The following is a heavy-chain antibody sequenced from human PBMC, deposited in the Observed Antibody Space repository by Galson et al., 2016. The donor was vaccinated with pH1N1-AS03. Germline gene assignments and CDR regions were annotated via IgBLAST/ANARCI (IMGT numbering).Heavy chain of an antibody. Sequence: SLRLSCAASGFSFSSYATSWVRQAPGKGLEWVSSISGSGEDTYYADSVKGRFTIARGSSKSTVYMQVNSRRAEDRAVYFCARNRLYGSQIGFDSWTQGTLVTVSS. CDR3: ARNRLYGSQIGFDS. V-gene: IGHV3-23*01. D-gene: IGHD6-13*01. CDR2: ISGSGEDT. CDR1: GFSFSSYA. J-gene: IGHJ4*02.